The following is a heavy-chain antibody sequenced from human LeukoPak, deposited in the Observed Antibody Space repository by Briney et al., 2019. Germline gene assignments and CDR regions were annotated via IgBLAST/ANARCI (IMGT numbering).Heavy chain of an antibody. CDR2: INSDGSST. CDR1: GFTFSSYW. V-gene: IGHV3-74*01. Sequence: PGGSLRLSCAASGFTFSSYWMHWVRQAPGKGLVWVSRINSDGSSTSYADSVKGRFTISRDNSKNTLYLQMNSLRAEDTAVYYCAKDPPYDYVWGSYRSDYWGQGTLVTVSS. J-gene: IGHJ4*02. D-gene: IGHD3-16*02. CDR3: AKDPPYDYVWGSYRSDY.